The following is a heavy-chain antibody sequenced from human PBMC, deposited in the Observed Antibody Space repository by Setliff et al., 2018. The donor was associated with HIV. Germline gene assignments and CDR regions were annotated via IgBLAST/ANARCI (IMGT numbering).Heavy chain of an antibody. CDR2: INHSGST. D-gene: IGHD2-15*01. V-gene: IGHV4-34*01. J-gene: IGHJ1*01. CDR1: GGSFGVYR. Sequence: SETLSLTCTISGGSFGVYRWSWIRQPAGKGLEWIGEINHSGSTNYNPSLKSRVTMSVDKSKNQFSLRLSSVTAADTAVYYCARARRAGSGPKYFQHWGQGTLVTVSS. CDR3: ARARRAGSGPKYFQH.